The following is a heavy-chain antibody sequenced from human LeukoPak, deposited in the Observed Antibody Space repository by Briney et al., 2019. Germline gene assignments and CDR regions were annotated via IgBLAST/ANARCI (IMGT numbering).Heavy chain of an antibody. CDR3: AKCARIDWLPIDY. J-gene: IGHJ4*02. CDR1: GFRFSNYA. Sequence: GGSLTLSCAASGFRFSNYAMTWVRQAPGEGLEWVSGISGGGGSIYYADFVKGRFTISRDNSKNTVYLQMNSLRAEDTAVYYCAKCARIDWLPIDYWGQGTLVTVSS. V-gene: IGHV3-23*01. CDR2: ISGGGGSI. D-gene: IGHD3-9*01.